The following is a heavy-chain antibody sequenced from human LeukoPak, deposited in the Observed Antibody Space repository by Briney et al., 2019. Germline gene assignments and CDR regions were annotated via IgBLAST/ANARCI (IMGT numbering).Heavy chain of an antibody. D-gene: IGHD3-22*01. Sequence: GGSLRLSCAASGFTFSSYSMNWVRQAPGKGLEWVSSISSSSSYIYYADSVKGRFTISRDNAKNSLYLQMNSLRAEDTAVYYCARGTMIVAKFFEYCGQGNLVTVSS. J-gene: IGHJ4*02. V-gene: IGHV3-21*01. CDR3: ARGTMIVAKFFEY. CDR2: ISSSSSYI. CDR1: GFTFSSYS.